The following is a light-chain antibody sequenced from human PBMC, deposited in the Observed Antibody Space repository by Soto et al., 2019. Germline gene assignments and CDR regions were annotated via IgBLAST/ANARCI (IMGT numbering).Light chain of an antibody. Sequence: QSALTQPPSASGSPGQSVTISCTGTSTDVGGYNYVSWYQQHPGKAPKLMIYDVNKRPSGVPDRFSGSKSGNTASLTVSGRQPEDEDDYYCSSYAASDTWLFGGGTQLTVL. V-gene: IGLV2-8*01. J-gene: IGLJ7*01. CDR2: DVN. CDR3: SSYAASDTWL. CDR1: STDVGGYNY.